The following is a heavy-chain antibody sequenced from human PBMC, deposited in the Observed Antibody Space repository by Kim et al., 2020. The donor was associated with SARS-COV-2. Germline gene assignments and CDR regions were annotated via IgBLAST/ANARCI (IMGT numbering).Heavy chain of an antibody. D-gene: IGHD3-3*01. CDR3: ARHSRITIFGVVSIGYFDY. CDR1: GGSISSYY. CDR2: IYYSGST. Sequence: SETLSLTCTVSGGSISSYYWSWIRQPPGKGLEWIGYIYYSGSTNYNPSLKSRVTISVDTSKNQFPLKLSSVTAADTAVYYCARHSRITIFGVVSIGYFDYWGQETRDTVST. J-gene: IGHJ4*02. V-gene: IGHV4-59*08.